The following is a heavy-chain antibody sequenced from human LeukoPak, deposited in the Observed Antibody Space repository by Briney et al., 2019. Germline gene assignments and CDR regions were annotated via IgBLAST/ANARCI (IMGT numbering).Heavy chain of an antibody. CDR2: IYTSGST. Sequence: SQTLSLTCTVSGGSISSGSYYWSWIRQPAGKGLEWIGRIYTSGSTNYNPPLKSRVTISVATSKNQFSLKLSSVTAADTAVYYCARARRDGFQYYFDYWGQGTLVTVSS. D-gene: IGHD5-24*01. J-gene: IGHJ4*02. V-gene: IGHV4-61*02. CDR1: GGSISSGSYY. CDR3: ARARRDGFQYYFDY.